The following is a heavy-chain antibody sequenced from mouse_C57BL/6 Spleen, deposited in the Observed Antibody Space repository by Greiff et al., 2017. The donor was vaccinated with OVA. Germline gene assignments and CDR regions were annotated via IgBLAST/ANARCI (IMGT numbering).Heavy chain of an antibody. D-gene: IGHD5-1*01. CDR3: ARDRKYHAYCDY. CDR1: GYSFTSGYF. V-gene: IGHV3-6*01. Sequence: EVQLQESGPGLVKPSQSLSLPCSVSGYSFTSGYFWSWIRPLQGNQLAWVGYSSYDGSNNYKPSLKNRFTITRDTSKHTFFLKLNSVTTEYTATYYCARDRKYHAYCDYWGQGTTLTVSS. J-gene: IGHJ2*01. CDR2: SSYDGSN.